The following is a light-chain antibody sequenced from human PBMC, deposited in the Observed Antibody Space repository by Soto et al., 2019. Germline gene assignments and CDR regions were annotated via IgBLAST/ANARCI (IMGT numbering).Light chain of an antibody. J-gene: IGLJ1*01. V-gene: IGLV2-14*01. Sequence: QSVLTQPASVSGSPGQSITISCTGTSSDFGGFNLVSWYQHHPGKAPKLIIYEVTYRPSGVSNRFSGSKSGYTASLTISGLQAEDEADYYCNSQTSSGIRVFGTGTKVTVL. CDR1: SSDFGGFNL. CDR3: NSQTSSGIRV. CDR2: EVT.